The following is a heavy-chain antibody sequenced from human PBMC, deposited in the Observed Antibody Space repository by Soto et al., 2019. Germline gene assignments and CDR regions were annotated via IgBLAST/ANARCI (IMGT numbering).Heavy chain of an antibody. V-gene: IGHV4-39*01. Sequence: SETLSLTCTVSGGSITSSSYYWGWIRQPPGKGLEWIGTVYHGGTSYYNPSLRSRVTISVDTSNSQFSLKLRSVTAADTAVYYCARKADSWYDEGCFDPWGQGTLVTVSS. CDR1: GGSITSSSYY. J-gene: IGHJ5*02. CDR2: VYHGGTS. D-gene: IGHD6-13*01. CDR3: ARKADSWYDEGCFDP.